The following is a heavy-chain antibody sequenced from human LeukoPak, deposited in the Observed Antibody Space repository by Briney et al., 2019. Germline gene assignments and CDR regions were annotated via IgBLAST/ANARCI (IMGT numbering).Heavy chain of an antibody. V-gene: IGHV3-23*01. Sequence: AGGSLRLSCTASGFTFSSYSMSWVRQAPGQGLEWVSDISVSGGSTYYADSVKGRFTISRDNSKNTLFLQMDSLRAEDTALYYCAKLTDRSHWGQGTLVTVSS. CDR2: ISVSGGST. CDR3: AKLTDRSH. CDR1: GFTFSSYS. J-gene: IGHJ4*02. D-gene: IGHD1-14*01.